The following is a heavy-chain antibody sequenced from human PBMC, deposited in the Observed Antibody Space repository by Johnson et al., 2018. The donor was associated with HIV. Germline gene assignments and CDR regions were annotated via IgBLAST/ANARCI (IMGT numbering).Heavy chain of an antibody. CDR1: GFTFSSYG. CDR3: ASPILFDSSGATDAFDI. Sequence: QVQLVESGGGVVQPGRSLRLSCAASGFTFSSYGIHWVRQAPGKGLEWVAVISFDGSNKYYADSLKGRFTISRDNSKNTLFLQMNSLRAEDTAVYFCASPILFDSSGATDAFDIWGQGTMVTVSS. D-gene: IGHD3-22*01. CDR2: ISFDGSNK. V-gene: IGHV3-30*03. J-gene: IGHJ3*02.